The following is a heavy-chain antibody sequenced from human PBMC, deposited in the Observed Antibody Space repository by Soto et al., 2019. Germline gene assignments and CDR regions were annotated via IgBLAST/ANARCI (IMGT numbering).Heavy chain of an antibody. CDR3: ARDRLDSSGSQYNWFDP. Sequence: ASVKVSCKASGYTFTSYAMHWVRQAPGQRLEWMGWINAGNGNTKYSQKFQGRVTITRDTSASTAYMELSSLRSEDTAVYYCARDRLDSSGSQYNWFDPWGQGTLVTVSS. D-gene: IGHD3-22*01. V-gene: IGHV1-3*01. CDR1: GYTFTSYA. J-gene: IGHJ5*02. CDR2: INAGNGNT.